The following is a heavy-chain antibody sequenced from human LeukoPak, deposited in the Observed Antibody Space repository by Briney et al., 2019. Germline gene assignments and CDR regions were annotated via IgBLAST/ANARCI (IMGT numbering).Heavy chain of an antibody. J-gene: IGHJ3*02. D-gene: IGHD3-22*01. CDR3: AKDKGIVVVPHDAFDI. V-gene: IGHV3-9*01. CDR2: ISWNSGSI. Sequence: GGSLRLSCAASGFTFDDYAMHWVRQAPGKGLEWVSGISWNSGSIGYADSVKGRFIISRDNAKNSLYLQMNSLRAEDTALYYCAKDKGIVVVPHDAFDIWGQGTMVTVSS. CDR1: GFTFDDYA.